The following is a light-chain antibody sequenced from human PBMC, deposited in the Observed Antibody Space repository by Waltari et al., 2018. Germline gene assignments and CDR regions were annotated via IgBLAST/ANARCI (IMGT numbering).Light chain of an antibody. V-gene: IGLV3-1*01. Sequence: SYELTQPPSVSVSPGQTASITCSGDNLGEKYASWYQQKPGQPPVLVIYQYTKRPSGKPERFAGYNSGNTATLTISGTQAIDEADYYCQAWDSSTPYNYVVATGTRVTVL. J-gene: IGLJ1*01. CDR3: QAWDSSTPYNYV. CDR1: NLGEKY. CDR2: QYT.